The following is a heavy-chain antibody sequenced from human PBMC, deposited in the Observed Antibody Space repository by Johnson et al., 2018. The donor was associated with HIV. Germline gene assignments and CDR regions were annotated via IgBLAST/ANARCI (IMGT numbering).Heavy chain of an antibody. D-gene: IGHD6-13*01. CDR2: IHWNGGRI. CDR1: GFTFDDYG. Sequence: VQLVESGGGVVRPGGSLRLSCAASGFTFDDYGLSWVRQAPGKGLAWVSGIHWNGGRISYADSVKGRFTISRDNSKNTLYLQMNSLRAEYTAVYYRARDTRNRPYSSSWLVDAFDIWGQGTMVTVSS. V-gene: IGHV3-20*04. J-gene: IGHJ3*02. CDR3: ARDTRNRPYSSSWLVDAFDI.